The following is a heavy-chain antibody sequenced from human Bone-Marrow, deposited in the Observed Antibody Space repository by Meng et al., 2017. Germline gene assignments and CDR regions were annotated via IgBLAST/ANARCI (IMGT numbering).Heavy chain of an antibody. CDR2: MNPNSGNT. D-gene: IGHD3-22*01. J-gene: IGHJ4*02. Sequence: QVQLVQSGGEVKKPGASVKVSCKASGYTFTSYDINWVRQATGQGLEWMGWMNPNSGNTGYAQKFQGRVTMTRNTSISTAYMELSSLRSEDTAVYYCARDLFNYYDSSGYYYRSDYWGQGTLVTVSS. CDR1: GYTFTSYD. CDR3: ARDLFNYYDSSGYYYRSDY. V-gene: IGHV1-8*01.